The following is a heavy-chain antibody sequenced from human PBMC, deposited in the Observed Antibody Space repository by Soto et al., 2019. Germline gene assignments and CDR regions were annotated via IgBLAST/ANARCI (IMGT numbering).Heavy chain of an antibody. J-gene: IGHJ4*02. CDR1: GFTFSTYT. CDR3: AKARCSTTNCYVPDY. CDR2: ISGSGGGP. D-gene: IGHD2-2*01. Sequence: GALRLSCAASGFTFSTYTMSWVRRAPGKGLEWVSAISGSGGGPSYADSVQGRFSISRDNPKKTLYLQMNSLRAEDTAVYYCAKARCSTTNCYVPDYWGQGTLVTVSS. V-gene: IGHV3-23*01.